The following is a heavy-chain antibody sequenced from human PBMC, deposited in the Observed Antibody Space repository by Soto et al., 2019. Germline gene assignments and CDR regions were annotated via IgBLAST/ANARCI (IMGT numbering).Heavy chain of an antibody. D-gene: IGHD3-22*01. CDR2: INHSGST. CDR1: GGSFSDYY. CDR3: ARGLSDSSGYYYSLVYYFDY. V-gene: IGHV4-34*01. Sequence: SATLSLTCAVYGGSFSDYYWSWIRQPPGKGLEWIGEINHSGSTNYNPSLKSRVTISVDTSKNQFSLKLSSVTAADTAVYYCARGLSDSSGYYYSLVYYFDYWGQGTLVTVSS. J-gene: IGHJ4*02.